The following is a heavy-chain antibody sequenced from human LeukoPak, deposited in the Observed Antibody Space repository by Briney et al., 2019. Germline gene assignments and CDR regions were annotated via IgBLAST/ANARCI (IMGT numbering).Heavy chain of an antibody. CDR1: GFTFSRYL. J-gene: IGHJ3*02. D-gene: IGHD1-26*01. CDR2: INTDGSTT. CDR3: AKLEFVGLAFDI. V-gene: IGHV3-74*03. Sequence: GGSLRLSCAASGFTFSRYLMHWVRQAPGKGLVWVSYINTDGSTTTYADSVKGRFTISRDNAKNSLYLQMNSLRAEDTALYYCAKLEFVGLAFDIWGQGTMVTVSS.